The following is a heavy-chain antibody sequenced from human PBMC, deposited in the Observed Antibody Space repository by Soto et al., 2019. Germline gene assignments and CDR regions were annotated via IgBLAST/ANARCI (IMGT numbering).Heavy chain of an antibody. D-gene: IGHD3-3*01. CDR3: ARSRGSGMDV. CDR1: GGSFSGYY. CDR2: INHSGST. Sequence: SETLSLTCAVYGGSFSGYYWSWIRQPPGKGLEWIGEINHSGSTNYNPSLKSQVTISVDTSKNQFSLKLSSVTAADTAVYYCARSRGSGMDVWGQGPRSPSP. J-gene: IGHJ6*02. V-gene: IGHV4-34*01.